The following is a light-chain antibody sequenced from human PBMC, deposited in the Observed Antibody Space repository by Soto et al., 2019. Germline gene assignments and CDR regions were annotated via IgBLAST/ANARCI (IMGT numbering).Light chain of an antibody. CDR2: EVS. CDR1: SSDVGGYNY. CDR3: TSKTSSTYVV. J-gene: IGLJ2*01. Sequence: QSALTQPASVSGSPGQSITISCTGTSSDVGGYNYVSWYQQHPGKAPKLMIYEVSNRPSGVSNRFSGSKSGNTASLTISGLQAEDEADYYCTSKTSSTYVVFGGGTKLTL. V-gene: IGLV2-14*01.